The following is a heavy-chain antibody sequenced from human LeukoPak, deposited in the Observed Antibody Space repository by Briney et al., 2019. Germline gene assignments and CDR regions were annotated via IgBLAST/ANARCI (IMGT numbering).Heavy chain of an antibody. CDR2: IIPIFGTA. V-gene: IGHV1-69*05. D-gene: IGHD1-26*01. J-gene: IGHJ4*02. CDR3: ARDLPRVVGATPAAYDY. CDR1: GGTFSSYA. Sequence: SVKVSCKASGGTFSSYAISWVRQAPGQGLEWMGGIIPIFGTANYAQKLQGRVTMTTDTSTSTAYMELRSLRSDDTAVYYCARDLPRVVGATPAAYDYWGQGTLVTVSS.